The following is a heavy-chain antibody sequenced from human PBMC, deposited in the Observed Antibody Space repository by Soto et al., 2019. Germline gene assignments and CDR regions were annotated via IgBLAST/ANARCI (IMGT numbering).Heavy chain of an antibody. V-gene: IGHV4-34*01. Sequence: SETLSLTCAVYAGSFSGYYWSWIRQPPGKGLEWIGEINHSGSTNYNPSLKSRVTISVDTSKNQFSLKLSSVTAADTAVYYCASGRGYDFWSGYRWFDPWGQGTLVTVSS. CDR1: AGSFSGYY. D-gene: IGHD3-3*01. CDR3: ASGRGYDFWSGYRWFDP. CDR2: INHSGST. J-gene: IGHJ5*02.